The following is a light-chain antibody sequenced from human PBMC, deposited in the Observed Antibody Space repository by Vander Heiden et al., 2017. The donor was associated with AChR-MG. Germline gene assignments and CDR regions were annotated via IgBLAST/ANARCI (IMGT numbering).Light chain of an antibody. J-gene: IGLJ3*02. V-gene: IGLV2-14*01. CDR3: SSYTTSTTLV. CDR2: EVT. CDR1: SSDVRRYNY. Sequence: QSALTQPASVSGSPGQSITISCTGTSSDVRRYNYVSWYQQHPGKAPKLMIDEVTNRPSGVSIRFSGSKSGNTASLTISGLQAEDEADYYCSSYTTSTTLVFGGGTKLTVL.